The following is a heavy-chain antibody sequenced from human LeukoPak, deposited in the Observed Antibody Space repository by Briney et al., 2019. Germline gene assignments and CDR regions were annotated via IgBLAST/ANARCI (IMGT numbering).Heavy chain of an antibody. D-gene: IGHD2-2*01. J-gene: IGHJ6*03. Sequence: PGGSLRLSCSASGFTFSSYAMTWVRQAPGKGLEWVSIIGGSGDSIYYADSVKGRFTISRDNAKNSLYLQMNSLRAEDTAVYYCARAIVPGLGRYRYYYYYMDVWGKGTTVTVSS. V-gene: IGHV3-23*01. CDR1: GFTFSSYA. CDR3: ARAIVPGLGRYRYYYYYMDV. CDR2: IGGSGDSI.